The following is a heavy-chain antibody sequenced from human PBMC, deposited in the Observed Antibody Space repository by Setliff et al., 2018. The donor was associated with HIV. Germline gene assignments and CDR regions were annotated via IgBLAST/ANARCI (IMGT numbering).Heavy chain of an antibody. CDR2: IKKDGSEK. V-gene: IGHV3-7*05. CDR3: AKSSGYSSSWYLAD. CDR1: GFKYSIIGYS. J-gene: IGHJ4*02. D-gene: IGHD6-13*01. Sequence: PGGSLRLSCVPSGFKYSIIGYSISWVRQAPGKGLEWVAHIKKDGSEKYYVDSVKGRFTISRENAKKLVSLQLSNLRTDDTAVYYCAKSSGYSSSWYLADWGQGTLVAVSS.